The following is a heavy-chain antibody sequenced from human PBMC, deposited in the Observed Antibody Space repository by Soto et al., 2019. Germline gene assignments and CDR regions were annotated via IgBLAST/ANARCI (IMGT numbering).Heavy chain of an antibody. J-gene: IGHJ4*02. V-gene: IGHV3-21*01. CDR2: ISSSSSYI. Sequence: EVQLVESGGGLVKPGGSLRLSCAASGFTFSSYSMNWVRQAPGKGLEWVSSISSSSSYIYYADSVKGRFTISRDNAKNSLYLQMNSLRAEDTAVYYCARVEGHYGDDLLYIDYWGQGTLVTVSS. D-gene: IGHD3-10*01. CDR1: GFTFSSYS. CDR3: ARVEGHYGDDLLYIDY.